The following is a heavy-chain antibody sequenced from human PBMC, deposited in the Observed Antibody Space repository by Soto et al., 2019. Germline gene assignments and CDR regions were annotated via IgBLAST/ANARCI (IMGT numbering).Heavy chain of an antibody. V-gene: IGHV3-30*18. CDR1: GFTFNIYG. Sequence: QVQLVESGGGVVQPGRSLRLSCAASGFTFNIYGMHWVRQDPGKGLEWVALILYDGSKKYYTDSVKGRFTISRDNSKNTLYLQMNSLTAEDTAVYYCAKGDGRNSVDYWGQGTLVTVSS. CDR2: ILYDGSKK. J-gene: IGHJ4*02. CDR3: AKGDGRNSVDY. D-gene: IGHD2-21*01.